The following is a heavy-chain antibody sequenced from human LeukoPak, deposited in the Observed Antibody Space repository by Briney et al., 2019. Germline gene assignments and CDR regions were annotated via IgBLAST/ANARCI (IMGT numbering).Heavy chain of an antibody. J-gene: IGHJ4*02. CDR1: GFNFASYW. D-gene: IGHD6-13*01. CDR3: ARPDSSSWPHYFDY. Sequence: GGSLRLSCAASGFNFASYWMHWVRQTPGKGLVWVSRINSGGSGTSYADSVEGRFTISRDNAKNTLYLQMNSLRAEDTAVYYCARPDSSSWPHYFDYWGQGTLVTVSS. CDR2: INSGGSGT. V-gene: IGHV3-74*01.